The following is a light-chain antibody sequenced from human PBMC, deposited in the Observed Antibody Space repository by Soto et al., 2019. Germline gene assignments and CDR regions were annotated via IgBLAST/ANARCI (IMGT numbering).Light chain of an antibody. J-gene: IGKJ4*01. CDR1: QSLLHSNGYNY. V-gene: IGKV2-28*01. CDR2: LGS. Sequence: DTEMTQSPLSLPVTPGEPASISRRSSQSLLHSNGYNYLDWYLQKPGQSPQLLIYLGSHRASGVPDRFSGSGSGTDFTLKISRVEAEDVGIYYCMQALQTPLTFGGGTKVDIK. CDR3: MQALQTPLT.